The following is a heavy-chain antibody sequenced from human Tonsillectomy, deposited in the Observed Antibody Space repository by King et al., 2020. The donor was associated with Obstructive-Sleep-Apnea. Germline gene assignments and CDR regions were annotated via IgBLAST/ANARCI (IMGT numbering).Heavy chain of an antibody. CDR2: ISYDGSNK. J-gene: IGHJ6*02. CDR1: GFTFSSYG. D-gene: IGHD6-13*01. CDR3: AKDGRYSSSWYGNYYYYGMDV. V-gene: IGHV3-30*18. Sequence: HVQLVESGGGVVQPGRSLRLSCAASGFTFSSYGMHWVRQAPGKGLEWVAVISYDGSNKYYADSVKGRFTISRDNSKNTLYLQMNSLRAEDTAVYYCAKDGRYSSSWYGNYYYYGMDVWGQGTTVTVSS.